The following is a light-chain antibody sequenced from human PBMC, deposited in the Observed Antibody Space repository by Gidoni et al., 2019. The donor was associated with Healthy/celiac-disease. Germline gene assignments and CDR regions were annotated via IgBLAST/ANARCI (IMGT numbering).Light chain of an antibody. CDR2: DDS. J-gene: IGLJ2*01. CDR3: QVWDSSSDHLVV. V-gene: IGLV3-21*02. Sequence: SYVLTQPPSVSVAPGQTARITCWGNNVGSKSVHWYQQKPGQAPGLVVYDDSDRPSGIPERFSGSNSGNTAPLTISRVEAGDEADYYCQVWDSSSDHLVVFGGGTKLTVL. CDR1: NVGSKS.